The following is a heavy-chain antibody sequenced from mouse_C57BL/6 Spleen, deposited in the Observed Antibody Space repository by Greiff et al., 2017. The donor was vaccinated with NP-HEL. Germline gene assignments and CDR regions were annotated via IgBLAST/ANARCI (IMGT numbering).Heavy chain of an antibody. J-gene: IGHJ1*03. Sequence: EVKVEESGGGLVQPGGSMKLSCVASGFTFSNYWMNWVRQSPEKGLEWVAQIRLKSDNYATHYAESVKGRFTISRDDSKSSVYLQMNNLRAVDTGSYYCTGRPLYYYGSSYVRYFDVWGTGTTVTVSS. CDR3: TGRPLYYYGSSYVRYFDV. CDR2: IRLKSDNYAT. CDR1: GFTFSNYW. D-gene: IGHD1-1*01. V-gene: IGHV6-3*01.